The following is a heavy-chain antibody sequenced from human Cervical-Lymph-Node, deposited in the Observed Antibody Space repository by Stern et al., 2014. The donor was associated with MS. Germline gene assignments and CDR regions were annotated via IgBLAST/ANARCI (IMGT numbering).Heavy chain of an antibody. CDR1: GYSFTSYW. Sequence: VQLVESGAEVKKPGESLKISCKGSGYSFTSYWIGWVRQMPGKGLEWLGIIYPGDSDTRYSPSFQGQVTISADKSISTAYLQWSSLKASDTAMYYCARLVATVGMDYYYGMDVWGQGTTVTVSS. V-gene: IGHV5-51*01. CDR3: ARLVATVGMDYYYGMDV. D-gene: IGHD5-12*01. CDR2: IYPGDSDT. J-gene: IGHJ6*02.